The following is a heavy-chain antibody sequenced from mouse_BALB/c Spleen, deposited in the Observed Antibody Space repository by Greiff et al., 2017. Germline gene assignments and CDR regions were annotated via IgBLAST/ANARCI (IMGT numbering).Heavy chain of an antibody. D-gene: IGHD1-1*01. Sequence: EVQLVESGGGLVKPGGSLKLSCAASGFTFSSYAMSWVRQTPEKRLEWVASISSGGSTYYPDSVKGRFTISRDNARNILYLQMSSLRSEDTAMYYCARAPYGSSYSYFDYCGQGTTLTVSS. J-gene: IGHJ2*01. CDR2: ISSGGST. CDR3: ARAPYGSSYSYFDY. V-gene: IGHV5-6-5*01. CDR1: GFTFSSYA.